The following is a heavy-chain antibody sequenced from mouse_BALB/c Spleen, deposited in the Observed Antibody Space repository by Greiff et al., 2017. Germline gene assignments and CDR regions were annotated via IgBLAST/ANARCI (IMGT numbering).Heavy chain of an antibody. CDR1: GFSLTSYG. CDR2: IWAGGST. V-gene: IGHV2-9*02. Sequence: VQRVESGPSLVAPSQSLSITCTVSGFSLTSYGVHWVRQPPGKGLEWLGVIWAGGSTNYNSALMSRLSISKDNSKSQVFLKMNSLQTDDTAMYYCARDPRWYFDVWGAGTTVTVSS. CDR3: ARDPRWYFDV. J-gene: IGHJ1*01.